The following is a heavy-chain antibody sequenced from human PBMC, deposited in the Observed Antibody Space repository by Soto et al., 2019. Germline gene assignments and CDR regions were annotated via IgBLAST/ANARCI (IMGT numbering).Heavy chain of an antibody. CDR1: GFILSDHA. CDR2: ISGNGIAT. V-gene: IGHV3-23*01. J-gene: IGHJ4*02. Sequence: PGGSLRSSFEASGFILSDHAMSWVRQAPGKVLELVSAISGNGIATYYADSVKGRFTISRDNSKNTLYLQMNRLRAEDTALYYCAREGEYRSSTFGYWGQGAMVTVSS. D-gene: IGHD6-6*01. CDR3: AREGEYRSSTFGY.